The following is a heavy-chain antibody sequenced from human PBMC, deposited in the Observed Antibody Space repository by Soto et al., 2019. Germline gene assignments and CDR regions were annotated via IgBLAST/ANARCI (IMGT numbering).Heavy chain of an antibody. CDR2: IWYDGSDK. CDR1: GFTFSTSG. D-gene: IGHD4-17*01. Sequence: GGSLRLSCAASGFTFSTSGMHWVRQAPGKGLEWVALIWYDGSDKYYADSVKGRFTISRDNSKNTLYLQMNSLRAEDTAVYYCARDQDGRNDAFDIWGQGTMVTVSS. CDR3: ARDQDGRNDAFDI. J-gene: IGHJ3*02. V-gene: IGHV3-33*01.